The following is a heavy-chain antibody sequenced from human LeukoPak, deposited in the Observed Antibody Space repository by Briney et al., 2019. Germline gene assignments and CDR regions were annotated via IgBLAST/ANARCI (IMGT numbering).Heavy chain of an antibody. Sequence: SETLSLTCTVSGGSISSYYWSWIRQPAGKGLEWIGRIYTSGSTNYNPSLKSRVTISVDTSKNQFSLKLSSVTAAGTAVYYCARDHYDSSGYYHWFDPWGQGTLVTVSS. V-gene: IGHV4-4*07. CDR2: IYTSGST. CDR3: ARDHYDSSGYYHWFDP. CDR1: GGSISSYY. J-gene: IGHJ5*02. D-gene: IGHD3-22*01.